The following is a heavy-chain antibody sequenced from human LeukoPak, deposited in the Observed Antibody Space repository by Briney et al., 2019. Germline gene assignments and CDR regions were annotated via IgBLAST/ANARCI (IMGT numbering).Heavy chain of an antibody. CDR2: IYDSGST. D-gene: IGHD3-22*01. Sequence: SETLSLTCTVSGGSIRSSYYYWGWIRQPPGKGLEWIGSIYDSGSTYYNPSLKSRVTISVDTSKNQFSLKLNSVTAADTAVYYCARGGDSSGYYPFDYWGQGTLVTVSS. CDR1: GGSIRSSYYY. J-gene: IGHJ4*02. V-gene: IGHV4-39*01. CDR3: ARGGDSSGYYPFDY.